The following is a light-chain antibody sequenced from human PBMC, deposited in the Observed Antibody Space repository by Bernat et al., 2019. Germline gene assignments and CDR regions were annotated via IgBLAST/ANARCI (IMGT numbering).Light chain of an antibody. CDR1: QSIGTW. Sequence: DIQLTQSPSFLSASVGDRVTVTCRASQSIGTWLAWYQQRPGKAPKILIYKASNLADGVPSRFSGSGSGTDFTLTISRLQPDDFATYYCQHYNSYPVTFGQGTKVQIK. V-gene: IGKV1-5*03. CDR3: QHYNSYPVT. J-gene: IGKJ2*01. CDR2: KAS.